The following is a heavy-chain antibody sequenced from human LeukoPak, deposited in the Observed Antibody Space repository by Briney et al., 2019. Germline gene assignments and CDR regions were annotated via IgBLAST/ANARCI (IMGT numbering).Heavy chain of an antibody. D-gene: IGHD3-10*01. Sequence: GGSLRLSCAASGFTFSRYALSWVRQAPGKGLEWVSVIYRGGSKDYGDSVKGRFTISRDNSKNTLYLQMNSLRAEDTAIYYCARIFYYGSGNNWFDPWGQGTLVTVSS. CDR2: IYRGGSK. J-gene: IGHJ5*02. CDR3: ARIFYYGSGNNWFDP. CDR1: GFTFSRYA. V-gene: IGHV3-23*03.